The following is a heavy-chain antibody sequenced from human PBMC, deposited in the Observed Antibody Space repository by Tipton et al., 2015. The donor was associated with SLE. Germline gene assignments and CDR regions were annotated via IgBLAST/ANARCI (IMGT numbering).Heavy chain of an antibody. CDR2: IYNSGST. CDR1: GASVSSGLYY. CDR3: ASGVSSIHN. D-gene: IGHD2/OR15-2a*01. V-gene: IGHV4-61*01. J-gene: IGHJ4*02. Sequence: LRLSCTVSGASVSSGLYYWSWIRQPPGKGLEWIGYIYNSGSTKYNPSLKSRVSISVDTSKNQFSLNVTSVTAADTAVYYCASGVSSIHNWGQGTLVTVSS.